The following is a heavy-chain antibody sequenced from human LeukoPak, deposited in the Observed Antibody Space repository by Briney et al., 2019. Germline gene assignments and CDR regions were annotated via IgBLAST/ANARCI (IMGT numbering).Heavy chain of an antibody. J-gene: IGHJ4*02. CDR2: IYYSGST. CDR1: GGSISSYY. Sequence: PSETLSLTCTVSGGSISSYYWSWIRQPPGKGLEWIGYIYYSGSTNYNPSLKSRVTISVDTSKNQFSLKLSSVTAADTAVYYCAREWGYYDSSGVENAVAYFDYWGQGTLVTVSS. V-gene: IGHV4-59*01. D-gene: IGHD3-22*01. CDR3: AREWGYYDSSGVENAVAYFDY.